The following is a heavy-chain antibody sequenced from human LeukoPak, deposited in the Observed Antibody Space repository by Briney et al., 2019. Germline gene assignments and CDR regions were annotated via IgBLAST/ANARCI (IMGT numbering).Heavy chain of an antibody. J-gene: IGHJ3*01. D-gene: IGHD2-15*01. CDR2: IYHGGST. V-gene: IGHV4-30-2*01. CDR3: ARAGDLIVVAMGAFDV. CDR1: GGSISSGGYS. Sequence: SQTLSLTCAVSGGSISSGGYSWSWIRQPPGKGLEWIGYIYHGGSTNYNPSLKSRVTISVDRSKNQFSLKLNSVTAADTALYYCARAGDLIVVAMGAFDVWGQGTMVTVSS.